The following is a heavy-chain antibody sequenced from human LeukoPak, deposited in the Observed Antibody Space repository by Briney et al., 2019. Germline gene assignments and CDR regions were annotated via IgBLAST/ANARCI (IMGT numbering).Heavy chain of an antibody. D-gene: IGHD6-19*01. CDR2: ISYTGTT. CDR1: GGSIGSSAYS. Sequence: SETLSLTCTVSGGSIGSSAYSWGWIRQPPGKGLEWIGSISYTGTTYYNPSLKSRVTISVDTSKNQFSLRLSSVTAADTAVYYCARGAVAGPEYYFDYWGQGTLVTVSS. V-gene: IGHV4-39*07. CDR3: ARGAVAGPEYYFDY. J-gene: IGHJ4*02.